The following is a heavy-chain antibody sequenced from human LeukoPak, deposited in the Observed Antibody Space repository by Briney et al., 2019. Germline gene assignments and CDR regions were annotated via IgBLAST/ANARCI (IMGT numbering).Heavy chain of an antibody. CDR1: GGSISSYY. CDR3: ARLGRDYAILTGYYHPPL. CDR2: IYYSGST. V-gene: IGHV4-59*08. J-gene: IGHJ4*02. Sequence: PSETLSLTCTVSGGSISSYYWSWIRQPPGKGLEWIGYIYYSGSTNYNPSLKSRVTISVDTSKNQFSLKLSSVTAADTAVYYCARLGRDYAILTGYYHPPLWGQGTLVTVTS. D-gene: IGHD3-9*01.